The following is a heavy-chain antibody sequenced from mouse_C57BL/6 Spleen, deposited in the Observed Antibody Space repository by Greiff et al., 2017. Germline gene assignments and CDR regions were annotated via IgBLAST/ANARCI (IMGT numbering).Heavy chain of an antibody. Sequence: VQLQQSGAELVRPGASVKLSCTASGFNIKDDYMHWVKQRPEQGLEWIGWLDPENGDTEYASKFQGKATITADTSSNTAYLQLSSLTSEDTAVYYCATRGLGAYWGQGTLVTVSA. J-gene: IGHJ3*01. CDR2: LDPENGDT. CDR1: GFNIKDDY. CDR3: ATRGLGAY. D-gene: IGHD2-4*01. V-gene: IGHV14-4*01.